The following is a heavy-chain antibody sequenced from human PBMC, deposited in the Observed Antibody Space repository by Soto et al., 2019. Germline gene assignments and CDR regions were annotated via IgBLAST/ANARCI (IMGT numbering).Heavy chain of an antibody. CDR3: ARALNPDYDFWSGYNNWFDP. J-gene: IGHJ5*02. CDR1: GYTFTSYY. V-gene: IGHV1-46*03. CDR2: INPSGGST. D-gene: IGHD3-3*01. Sequence: GASVKVSCKASGYTFTSYYMHWVRQAPGQGLEWMGIINPSGGSTSYAQKLQGRVTMTRDTSTSTVYMELSSLRSEDTAVYYCARALNPDYDFWSGYNNWFDPWGQGTLVTVSS.